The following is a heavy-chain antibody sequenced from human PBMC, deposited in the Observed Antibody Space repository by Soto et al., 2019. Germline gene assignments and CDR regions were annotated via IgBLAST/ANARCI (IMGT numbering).Heavy chain of an antibody. CDR2: IYPGDSET. CDR3: ARSPRSSPYFDY. D-gene: IGHD6-13*01. Sequence: PGESLKISCQCSGYTFSNFWIAWVRQLPGKGLEYMGIIYPGDSETRYSPSFHGKVTISADRSIGTAYLQWSSLEASDSAFYFWARSPRSSPYFDYWGQGALVTVSS. CDR1: GYTFSNFW. V-gene: IGHV5-51*01. J-gene: IGHJ4*02.